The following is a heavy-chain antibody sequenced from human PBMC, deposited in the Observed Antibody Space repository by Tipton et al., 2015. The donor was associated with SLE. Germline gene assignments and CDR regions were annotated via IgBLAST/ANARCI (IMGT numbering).Heavy chain of an antibody. J-gene: IGHJ4*01. D-gene: IGHD2-15*01. V-gene: IGHV4-61*08. Sequence: TLSLTFTVSGGSISGRDYHWTWIRQHPGKGLVWIGYIYYSRHTNYNPSLESRVTISIDTSKNQLSLKLTSVTAADTAVYYCARGSVVADDYWGQGTLVTVSS. CDR2: IYYSRHT. CDR3: ARGSVVADDY. CDR1: GGSISGRDYH.